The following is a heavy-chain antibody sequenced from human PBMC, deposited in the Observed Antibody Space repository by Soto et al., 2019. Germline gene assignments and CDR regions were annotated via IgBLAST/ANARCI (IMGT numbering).Heavy chain of an antibody. CDR2: AYYTGST. Sequence: SETLSLTCSVSGGSISGSYWSWIRQSPGKGLEWLGYAYYTGSTNYSPSLRSRVSISVDTSKNEFSLRLSSVTAADTAVYFCARSVAVPGAHIDYWGQGTQVTVSS. CDR3: ARSVAVPGAHIDY. J-gene: IGHJ4*02. V-gene: IGHV4-59*01. CDR1: GGSISGSY. D-gene: IGHD6-19*01.